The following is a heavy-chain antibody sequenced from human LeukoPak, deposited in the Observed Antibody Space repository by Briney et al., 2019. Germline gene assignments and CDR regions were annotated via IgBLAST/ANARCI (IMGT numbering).Heavy chain of an antibody. CDR1: GFTFSSYG. V-gene: IGHV4-4*02. D-gene: IGHD6-13*01. CDR3: ASRQGIAAAGTGGFDY. J-gene: IGHJ4*02. Sequence: SLRLSCAASGFTFSSYGMHWVRQPPGKGLEWIGEIYHSGSTNYNPSLKSRVTISVDKSKNQFSLKLSSVTAADTAVYYCASRQGIAAAGTGGFDYWGQGTLVTVSS. CDR2: IYHSGST.